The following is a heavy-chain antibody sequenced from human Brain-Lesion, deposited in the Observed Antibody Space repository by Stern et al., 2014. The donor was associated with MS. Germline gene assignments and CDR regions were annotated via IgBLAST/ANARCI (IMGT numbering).Heavy chain of an antibody. Sequence: QVQLQESGPGLVKPSETLSLTCSVSGGSISRSTYYWGWIRQPPGKGLEWIGSIYYSGTTYYNPSLKSRVTIDTSTNQFPLGLTSVTAADTAVYYCARHDGWLPHYWSQGTLVTVSS. CDR3: ARHDGWLPHY. CDR1: GGSISRSTYY. J-gene: IGHJ4*02. D-gene: IGHD5-12*01. CDR2: IYYSGTT. V-gene: IGHV4-39*01.